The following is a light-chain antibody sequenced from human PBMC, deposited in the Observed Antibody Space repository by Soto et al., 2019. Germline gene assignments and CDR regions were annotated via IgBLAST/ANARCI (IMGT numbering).Light chain of an antibody. Sequence: EIVLTQSPDTLSLSPGERATLSCRASQSVSSSSLAWYQQKPGQAPRLLIYGASNRATGIPDRFSGSGSGTDFTLTISRLGPEDFAVFYCQQYGRSPWTFGQGTRWLSN. V-gene: IGKV3-20*01. CDR2: GAS. J-gene: IGKJ1*01. CDR3: QQYGRSPWT. CDR1: QSVSSSS.